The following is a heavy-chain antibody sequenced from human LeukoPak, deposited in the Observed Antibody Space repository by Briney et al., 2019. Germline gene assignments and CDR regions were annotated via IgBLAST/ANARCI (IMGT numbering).Heavy chain of an antibody. Sequence: ASVTVSCKASGGTFSSYAISWVRQAPGQGLEWMGRIIPILGIANYAQKFQGRVTITADKSTSTAYMELSSLRSEDTAVYYCARGGGGSSWPHAFDIWGQGTMVTVSS. CDR2: IIPILGIA. V-gene: IGHV1-69*04. J-gene: IGHJ3*02. D-gene: IGHD6-13*01. CDR3: ARGGGGSSWPHAFDI. CDR1: GGTFSSYA.